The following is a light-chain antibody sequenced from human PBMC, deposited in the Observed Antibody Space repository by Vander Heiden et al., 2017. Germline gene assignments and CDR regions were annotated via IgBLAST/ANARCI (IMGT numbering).Light chain of an antibody. Sequence: QSLLTQPPSASGHHGPSSTISCSGSSTNIVSNTVIWYQQLPGTAPKRLIMSNNQRPSGVPDRFSGSKSGTSASLAISGLQSEDEADYYCAAWDDSLNGPVFGGGTKLTVL. J-gene: IGLJ2*01. CDR1: STNIVSNT. CDR2: SNN. V-gene: IGLV1-44*01. CDR3: AAWDDSLNGPV.